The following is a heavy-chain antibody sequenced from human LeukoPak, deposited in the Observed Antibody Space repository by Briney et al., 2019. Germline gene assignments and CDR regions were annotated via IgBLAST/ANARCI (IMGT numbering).Heavy chain of an antibody. CDR2: IIPIFGTA. D-gene: IGHD3-10*01. V-gene: IGHV1-69*06. CDR3: ARVEYYYGSGSYSPYYYYYMDV. J-gene: IGHJ6*03. CDR1: GGTFSSYA. Sequence: GASVKVSCKASGGTFSSYAISWVRQAPGQGLEWMGGIIPIFGTANYAQKFQGRVTITADKSTGTAYMELSSLRSDDTAVYYCARVEYYYGSGSYSPYYYYYMDVWGKGTTVTISS.